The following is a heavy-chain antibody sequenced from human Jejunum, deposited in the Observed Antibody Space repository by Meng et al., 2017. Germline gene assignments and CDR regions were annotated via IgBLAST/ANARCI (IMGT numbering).Heavy chain of an antibody. CDR3: ARGYRSVVH. CDR1: GFTFSDSY. Sequence: GESLKISCAASGFTFSDSYMSWIRHAPGKGLEWLSYITSSGNTIYNVDSVKGRFTISRDNAKNSVYLQMNNLRAEDTAVYYCARGYRSVVHWGQGTQVTVSS. J-gene: IGHJ4*02. D-gene: IGHD6-19*01. CDR2: ITSSGNTI. V-gene: IGHV3-11*01.